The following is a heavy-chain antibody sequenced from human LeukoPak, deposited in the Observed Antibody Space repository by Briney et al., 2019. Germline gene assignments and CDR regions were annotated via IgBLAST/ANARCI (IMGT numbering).Heavy chain of an antibody. J-gene: IGHJ4*02. CDR2: ISYDGSNK. CDR1: GVTCSSYC. Sequence: GGALRLSCAASGVTCSSYCMHCCLHHPAKELQEVAVISYDGSNKYYADSVKGRFTISRDNSKNKLYLQMNSLRAEDMAVYYCAKDRHFDYWGQGTLVTVSS. V-gene: IGHV3-30*18. CDR3: AKDRHFDY.